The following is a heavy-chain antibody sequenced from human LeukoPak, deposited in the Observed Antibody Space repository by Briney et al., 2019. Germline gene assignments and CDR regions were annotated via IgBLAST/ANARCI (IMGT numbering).Heavy chain of an antibody. V-gene: IGHV1-69*13. J-gene: IGHJ3*02. CDR3: AGETGTNAFDI. Sequence: GASVKVSCKASGYTFTSYGISWVRQAPGQGLEWMGGIIPIFGTANYAQKFQGRVTITADESTSTAYMELSSLRSEDTAVYYCAGETGTNAFDIWGQGTMVTVSS. CDR1: GYTFTSYG. D-gene: IGHD1-1*01. CDR2: IIPIFGTA.